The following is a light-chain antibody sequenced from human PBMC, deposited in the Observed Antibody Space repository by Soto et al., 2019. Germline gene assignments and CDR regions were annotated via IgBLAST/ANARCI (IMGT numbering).Light chain of an antibody. CDR2: GNT. Sequence: QSVLTQPPSVSGAPGQRVTISCTGSSSNIGAGYDVNWYQQLPGTAPKLLIYGNTNRPSGVPDRFSGSKSGTSGSLAISGLQTEDEAEYYCQSWDTSLRSSVFGGGTKLTVL. CDR3: QSWDTSLRSSV. V-gene: IGLV1-40*01. J-gene: IGLJ2*01. CDR1: SSNIGAGYD.